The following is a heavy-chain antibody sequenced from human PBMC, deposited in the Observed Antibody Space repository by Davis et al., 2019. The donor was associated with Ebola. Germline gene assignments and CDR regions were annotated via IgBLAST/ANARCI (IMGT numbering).Heavy chain of an antibody. J-gene: IGHJ6*03. V-gene: IGHV3-23*01. Sequence: GGSLRLSCAASGFTFKNYALSWVRQAPGKGLEWVSTIGVRGDVTYYADSVKGRFTVSRDSSKNTVFLQMNSLRADDTAIYYCAKDPYGGASRPYSYYYMDVWGQGDHGHRLL. CDR2: IGVRGDVT. CDR1: GFTFKNYA. CDR3: AKDPYGGASRPYSYYYMDV. D-gene: IGHD4-17*01.